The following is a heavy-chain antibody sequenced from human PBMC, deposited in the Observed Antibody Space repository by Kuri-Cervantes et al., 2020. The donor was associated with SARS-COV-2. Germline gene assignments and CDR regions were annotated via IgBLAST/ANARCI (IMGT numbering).Heavy chain of an antibody. Sequence: SETLSLTCAVSGGSISSGGYSWSWIRQPPGKGLEWIGYIYHSGSTYYNPSLKSRVTISVDRSKNQFSLKLSSVTAADTAVYYCARDAKFWSGYYTHYYYYYYMDVWGKGTTVTVSS. CDR3: ARDAKFWSGYYTHYYYYYYMDV. J-gene: IGHJ6*03. CDR1: GGSISSGGYS. CDR2: IYHSGST. D-gene: IGHD3-3*01. V-gene: IGHV4-30-2*01.